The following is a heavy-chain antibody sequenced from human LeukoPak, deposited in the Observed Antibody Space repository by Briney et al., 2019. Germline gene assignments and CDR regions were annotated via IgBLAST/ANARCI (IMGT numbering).Heavy chain of an antibody. D-gene: IGHD4-23*01. CDR2: IHTSGST. CDR3: ASSTVVAQLDY. Sequence: SETLSLTRSVSGGSISSYYWSWIRQPAGKGLEWIGRIHTSGSTNYNPSLKSRVTMSLDTSKNQFSLKLGSVTAADTAVHYCASSTVVAQLDYWGQGTLVTVSS. J-gene: IGHJ4*02. CDR1: GGSISSYY. V-gene: IGHV4-4*07.